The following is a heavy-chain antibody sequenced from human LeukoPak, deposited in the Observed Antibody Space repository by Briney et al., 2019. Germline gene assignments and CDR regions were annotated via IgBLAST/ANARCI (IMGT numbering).Heavy chain of an antibody. V-gene: IGHV3-74*01. CDR2: INSDGSST. Sequence: GGSLRLSCAASGFTFSSYWMHWVRQAPGKGLVWVPRINSDGSSTSYADSVKGRFTISRDNAKNTLYLQMNSLRAEDTAVYYCAREVCSSTSCPIDYWGQGTLVTVSS. J-gene: IGHJ4*02. CDR1: GFTFSSYW. CDR3: AREVCSSTSCPIDY. D-gene: IGHD2-2*01.